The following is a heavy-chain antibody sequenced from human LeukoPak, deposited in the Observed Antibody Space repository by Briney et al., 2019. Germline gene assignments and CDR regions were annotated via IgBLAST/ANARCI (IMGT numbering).Heavy chain of an antibody. CDR3: ARGSPSSSGWSGDY. CDR2: INPNSGGT. Sequence: GASVKVSCKASGYTFTGYYMHWVRQAPGHGLEWMGWINPNSGGTNYAQKFQGRVTMTRDTSISTAYMELSRLRSDDTAVYYCARGSPSSSGWSGDYWGQGTLVTVSS. V-gene: IGHV1-2*02. J-gene: IGHJ4*02. CDR1: GYTFTGYY. D-gene: IGHD6-19*01.